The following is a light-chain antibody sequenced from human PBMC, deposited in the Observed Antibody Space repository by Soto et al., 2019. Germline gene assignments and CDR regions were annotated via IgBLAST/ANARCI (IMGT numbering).Light chain of an antibody. CDR1: QSVSSY. Sequence: IVLTQSPATRAWSPGEKATLSCRASQSVSSYLAWYQQKPGQAPRLLIYGASTRATDIPPRFSGSGSGTEFTLIISSLQPDDFATYYCQQYNSRTFGQGTKAAIK. CDR2: GAS. J-gene: IGKJ1*01. V-gene: IGKV3-15*01. CDR3: QQYNSRT.